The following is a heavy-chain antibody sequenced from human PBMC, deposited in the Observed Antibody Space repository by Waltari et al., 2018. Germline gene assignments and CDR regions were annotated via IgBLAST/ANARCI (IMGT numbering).Heavy chain of an antibody. CDR1: GGAITTTNYY. Sequence: QLQVQESGPGLVKPSETLSLPWPVSGGAITTTNYYGGWIRQPPGKGLEWIGSIYYNGNTYYNPSLKSRVTISADTSKNQFSLNLNSVTAADTAVYYCASLLTGDWGQGVLVTVSS. V-gene: IGHV4-39*01. D-gene: IGHD3-9*01. CDR2: IYYNGNT. CDR3: ASLLTGD. J-gene: IGHJ4*02.